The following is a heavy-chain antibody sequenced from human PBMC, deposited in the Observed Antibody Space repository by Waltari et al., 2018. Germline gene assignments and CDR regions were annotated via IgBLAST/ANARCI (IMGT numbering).Heavy chain of an antibody. J-gene: IGHJ4*02. Sequence: QVQLQESGPGLVKPSETLSLTCTVSGGSISSYYWSWIRQPPGKGLEWIGYIYYSGSTNYNPSLKSRVTISVDTSKNQFSLKLSSVTAADTAVYYCARGYDFWSTHAFDYWGQGTLVTVSS. CDR2: IYYSGST. CDR1: GGSISSYY. V-gene: IGHV4-59*01. CDR3: ARGYDFWSTHAFDY. D-gene: IGHD3-3*01.